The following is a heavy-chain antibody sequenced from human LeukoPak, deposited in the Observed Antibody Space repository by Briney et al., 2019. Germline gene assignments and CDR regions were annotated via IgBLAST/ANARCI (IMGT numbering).Heavy chain of an antibody. CDR1: AFTFSGYS. CDR3: AKSRYSGYDSDFDY. V-gene: IGHV3-23*01. CDR2: ISGSGGST. J-gene: IGHJ4*02. D-gene: IGHD5-12*01. Sequence: GGSLRLSCAASAFTFSGYSMTWVRQAPGKGLEWVSAISGSGGSTYYADSVKGRFTISRDNSKNTLYLQMNSLRAEDTAVYYCAKSRYSGYDSDFDYWGQGTLVTVSS.